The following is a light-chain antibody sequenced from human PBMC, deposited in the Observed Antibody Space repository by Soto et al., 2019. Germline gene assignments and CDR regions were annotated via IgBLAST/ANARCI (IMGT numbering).Light chain of an antibody. CDR2: LEGSGSY. CDR3: ETWDFNTRV. V-gene: IGLV4-60*02. CDR1: SGHSSYI. J-gene: IGLJ3*02. Sequence: QPVLTQSSSASASLGSSVKLTCTLSSGHSSYIIAWHQQQPGKAPRYLMKLEGSGSYNKGSGVPDRFSGSSSGADRYLTISLLQFEDEADYYCETWDFNTRVFGGGTKLTVL.